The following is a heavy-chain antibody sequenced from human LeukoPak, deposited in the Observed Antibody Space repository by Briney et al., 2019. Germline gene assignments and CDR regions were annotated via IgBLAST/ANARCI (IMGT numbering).Heavy chain of an antibody. CDR3: VRPSTVTIY. CDR2: INEDESQK. CDR1: GFTFSSYW. V-gene: IGHV3-7*01. Sequence: GGSLRLSCEASGFTFSSYWITWVRQAPGKGLECVANINEDESQKYYVDSVKGRFTISRDNAKNSLFLEMNSLAGDDTAVYYCVRPSTVTIYWGQGTPVTVSS. D-gene: IGHD4-17*01. J-gene: IGHJ4*02.